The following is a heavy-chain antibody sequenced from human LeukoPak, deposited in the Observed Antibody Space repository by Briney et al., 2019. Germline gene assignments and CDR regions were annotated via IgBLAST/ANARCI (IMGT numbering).Heavy chain of an antibody. CDR2: IYYSGST. J-gene: IGHJ2*01. Sequence: SETLSLTCTVSSGPISSYYWSWTRQPPGKGLEWIGYIYYSGSTNYNPSLKSRVTISVDTSKNQFSLKLSSVTAADTAVYYCARDGDGIYDSSGYYYGYFDLWGRGTLVTVSS. CDR3: ARDGDGIYDSSGYYYGYFDL. D-gene: IGHD3-22*01. V-gene: IGHV4-59*01. CDR1: SGPISSYY.